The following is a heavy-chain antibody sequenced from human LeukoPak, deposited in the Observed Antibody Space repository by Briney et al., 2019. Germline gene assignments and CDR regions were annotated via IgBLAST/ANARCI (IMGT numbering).Heavy chain of an antibody. CDR1: GFTFSDYY. CDR3: ARELYYYGMDV. V-gene: IGHV3-11*04. CDR2: ISSSSTTI. Sequence: GGSLRLSCAASGFTFSDYYMSCIRQAPGKGLEGLSYISSSSTTIYYADSVQGRFTISRDNAKNSLYLQMNSLRAEDTAVYYCARELYYYGMDVWGQGTTVTVSS. J-gene: IGHJ6*02.